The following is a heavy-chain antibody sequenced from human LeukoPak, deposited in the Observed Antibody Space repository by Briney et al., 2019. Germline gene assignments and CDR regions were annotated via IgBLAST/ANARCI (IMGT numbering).Heavy chain of an antibody. D-gene: IGHD2-15*01. J-gene: IGHJ6*03. CDR1: GGSFSAYY. CDR2: INHSGST. CDR3: ARSVEGYCSGGSCYSYYYYMDV. Sequence: SETLSLTCGVYGGSFSAYYWSWIRQPPGKGLEWIGDINHSGSTKYNPSLMSRVAISVDSSKNHFSLNLRSVTAADTAVYYCARSVEGYCSGGSCYSYYYYMDVWGKGTTVTVSS. V-gene: IGHV4-34*01.